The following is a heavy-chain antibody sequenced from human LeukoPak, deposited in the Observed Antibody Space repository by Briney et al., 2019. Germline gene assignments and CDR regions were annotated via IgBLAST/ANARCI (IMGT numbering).Heavy chain of an antibody. CDR2: ISAYNGNT. J-gene: IGHJ4*02. CDR3: ARVVCSPYYDFWSGSYYFDY. CDR1: GYTFTSYG. D-gene: IGHD3-3*01. Sequence: ASVKVSCKASGYTFTSYGISWVRQAPGQGLEWMGWISAYNGNTNCAQKLQGRVTMTTDTSTSTAYMELRSLRSDDTAVYYCARVVCSPYYDFWSGSYYFDYWGQGTLVTVSS. V-gene: IGHV1-18*01.